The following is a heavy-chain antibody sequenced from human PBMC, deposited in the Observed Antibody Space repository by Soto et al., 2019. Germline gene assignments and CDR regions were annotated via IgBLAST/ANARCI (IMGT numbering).Heavy chain of an antibody. CDR3: ARVHTVTTGYYYMDV. D-gene: IGHD4-17*01. CDR2: ISSSSSYI. Sequence: GGSLRLSCAASGFTFSSYSMNWVRQAPGKGLEWVSSISSSSSYIYYADSVKGRFTISRDNAKNSLYLQMNSLRAEDTAVYYCARVHTVTTGYYYMDVWGKGTTVTVSS. V-gene: IGHV3-21*01. CDR1: GFTFSSYS. J-gene: IGHJ6*03.